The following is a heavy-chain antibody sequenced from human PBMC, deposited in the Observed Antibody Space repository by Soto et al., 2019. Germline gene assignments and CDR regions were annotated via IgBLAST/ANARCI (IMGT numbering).Heavy chain of an antibody. Sequence: QVQLVESGGGVVQPGRSLRLSCAASGFTFSSYAMHWVRQAPGKGLEWVAVISYDGSNKYYADSVKGRFTISRDNSKNTMYLPMNSLRAEDTAVYYCASGLWELLLPLDYGGQGTLVTVSS. CDR2: ISYDGSNK. J-gene: IGHJ4*02. CDR3: ASGLWELLLPLDY. V-gene: IGHV3-30-3*01. CDR1: GFTFSSYA. D-gene: IGHD1-26*01.